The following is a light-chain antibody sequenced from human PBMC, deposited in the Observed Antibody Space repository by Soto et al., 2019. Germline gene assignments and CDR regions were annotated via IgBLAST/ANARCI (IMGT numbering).Light chain of an antibody. Sequence: EIMLTQSPGTLSLPPGERATLSCRASQSVSTSYVAWYQQKFGQAPRLLIYDAFSRATGIPDRFSASGSGTDSTLTISRLEPEDFAVYYCQQYKTFGQGTKVDIK. J-gene: IGKJ1*01. V-gene: IGKV3-20*01. CDR2: DAF. CDR3: QQYKT. CDR1: QSVSTSY.